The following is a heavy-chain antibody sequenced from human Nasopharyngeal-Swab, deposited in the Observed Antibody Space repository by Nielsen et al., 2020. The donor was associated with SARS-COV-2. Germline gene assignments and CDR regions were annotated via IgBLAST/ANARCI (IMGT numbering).Heavy chain of an antibody. CDR1: GVSVSSSSAA. Sequence: SCAISGVSVSSSSAAWNWIRQSPSRGLEWLGRTYYRSKWYNDYAVSVKSRITINPDTSKNQFSLHLNSVTPEDTAVYYCARARGAYGDYYYYYYTDVWGKGTTVTVSS. J-gene: IGHJ6*03. D-gene: IGHD4-17*01. V-gene: IGHV6-1*01. CDR2: TYYRSKWYN. CDR3: ARARGAYGDYYYYYYTDV.